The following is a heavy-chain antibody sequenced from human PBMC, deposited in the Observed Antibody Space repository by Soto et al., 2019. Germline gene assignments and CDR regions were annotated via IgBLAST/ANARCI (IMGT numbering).Heavy chain of an antibody. CDR2: IIPIFGTA. CDR3: ATPPAVGATNSHFDS. V-gene: IGHV1-69*01. D-gene: IGHD1-26*01. Sequence: QVQLVQSGAEVKKPGSSVKVSCKASGGTFSSYAISWVRQAPGQGLEWMGGIIPIFGTANYAQKFQGRVTLTADESTSIAYMQLSSFRSDDTAVYSCATPPAVGATNSHFDSCGQGTLVTVSS. CDR1: GGTFSSYA. J-gene: IGHJ4*02.